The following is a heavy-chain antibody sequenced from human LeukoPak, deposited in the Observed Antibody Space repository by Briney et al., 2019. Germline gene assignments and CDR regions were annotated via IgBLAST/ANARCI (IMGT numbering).Heavy chain of an antibody. J-gene: IGHJ4*02. V-gene: IGHV3-7*04. Sequence: AGGSLRLSCAASGFTFSSYWMSWVRQAPGKGLEWVANIKQDGSEKYYVDSVKGRFTISRDNAKNSLYLQMNSLRAEDTAVYYCARGYDSSGYYYEEYYFDYWGQGTLLTVSS. D-gene: IGHD3-22*01. CDR2: IKQDGSEK. CDR1: GFTFSSYW. CDR3: ARGYDSSGYYYEEYYFDY.